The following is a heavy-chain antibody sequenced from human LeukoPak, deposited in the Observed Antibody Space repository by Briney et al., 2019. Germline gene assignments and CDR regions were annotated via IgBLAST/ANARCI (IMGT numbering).Heavy chain of an antibody. CDR1: GFTFSDYW. CDR2: IKEDGSEK. V-gene: IGHV3-7*01. D-gene: IGHD2-2*01. CDR3: ARGVCGTSSCHDIFDL. Sequence: GGSLRLSCAASGFTFSDYWMSWVRQAPEKGLEWVANIKEDGSEKNYVDSVKGRFTISRDNAKNSLYLQMNNLRAEDTAVYYCARGVCGTSSCHDIFDLWGQGTMVTVSS. J-gene: IGHJ3*01.